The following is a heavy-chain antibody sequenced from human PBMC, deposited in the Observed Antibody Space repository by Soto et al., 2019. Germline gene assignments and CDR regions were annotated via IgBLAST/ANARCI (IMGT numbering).Heavy chain of an antibody. Sequence: ASVKVSCKASGYTFTSYAVHWLRQAPGQRLEWMGWINAGNGNTKYSQKFQGRVTITRDTSASTAYMELSSLRSEDTAVYYCARSIVVVTALDYWGQGTLVTVS. V-gene: IGHV1-3*01. CDR3: ARSIVVVTALDY. J-gene: IGHJ4*02. CDR2: INAGNGNT. D-gene: IGHD2-21*02. CDR1: GYTFTSYA.